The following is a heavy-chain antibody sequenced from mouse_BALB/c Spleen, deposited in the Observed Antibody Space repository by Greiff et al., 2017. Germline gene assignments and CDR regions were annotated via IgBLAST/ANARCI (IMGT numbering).Heavy chain of an antibody. J-gene: IGHJ4*01. Sequence: EVKLVESGGGLVKPGGSLKLSCAASGFTFSSYAMSWVRQSPEKRLEWVAEISSGGSYTYYPDTVTGRFTISRDNAKNTLYLEMSSLRSEDTAMYYCASVGGYAMDYWGQGTSVTVSS. CDR3: ASVGGYAMDY. V-gene: IGHV5-9-4*01. CDR2: ISSGGSYT. CDR1: GFTFSSYA.